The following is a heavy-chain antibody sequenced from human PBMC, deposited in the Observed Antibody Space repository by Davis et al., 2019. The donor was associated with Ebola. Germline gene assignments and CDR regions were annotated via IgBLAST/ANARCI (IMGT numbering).Heavy chain of an antibody. J-gene: IGHJ3*02. Sequence: PGGSLTLSCAASGFTSSNVWMAWVRLAPGKGLEWVSHIIGGTSATCYADSVKGRFTISRDNVKNSLYLQMNSLRDEDRAVYYCARGVDYGFDIWGQGTMVTVSS. CDR1: GFTSSNVW. CDR2: IIGGTSAT. D-gene: IGHD2-21*02. CDR3: ARGVDYGFDI. V-gene: IGHV3-48*02.